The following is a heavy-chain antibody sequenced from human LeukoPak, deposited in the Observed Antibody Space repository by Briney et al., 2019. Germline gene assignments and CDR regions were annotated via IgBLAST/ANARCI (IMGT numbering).Heavy chain of an antibody. J-gene: IGHJ4*02. CDR2: ISSNGDNT. CDR3: VRGTGY. Sequence: GGSLRLSCSVSGFTFSTYVMHWVRQAPGKGLEYVSAISSNGDNTYYADSVKGRFTISRDNSKNTLYLQMSSLRADDTAVYYCVRGTGYWGQGTQVTVSS. V-gene: IGHV3-64D*06. CDR1: GFTFSTYV.